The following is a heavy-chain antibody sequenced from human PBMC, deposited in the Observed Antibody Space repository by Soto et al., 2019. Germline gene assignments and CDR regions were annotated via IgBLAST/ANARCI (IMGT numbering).Heavy chain of an antibody. CDR3: ATISLGAFDI. D-gene: IGHD7-27*01. Sequence: EVQLVESGGGLVKPGGSLRLSCAASGFTFSTYSLNWVRQAPGKGLEWVSYISTISSTIYYADSVKGRFTISRDNDKNFLYLQMNSLRDEDTAMYYCATISLGAFDIWGQGTMVTVSS. V-gene: IGHV3-48*02. J-gene: IGHJ3*02. CDR2: ISTISSTI. CDR1: GFTFSTYS.